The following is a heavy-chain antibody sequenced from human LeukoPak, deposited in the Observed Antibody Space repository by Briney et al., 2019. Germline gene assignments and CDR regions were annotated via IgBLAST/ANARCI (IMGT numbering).Heavy chain of an antibody. J-gene: IGHJ4*02. Sequence: SETLSLTCTVSGGSISSYYWSWIRQPPGKGLEWIGYIYYSGSTNYNPSLKSRVTISVDTSKNQFSLKLSSVTAADTAVCYCARLRYFDWLPSDWGQGTLVTVSS. D-gene: IGHD3-9*01. CDR3: ARLRYFDWLPSD. CDR1: GGSISSYY. V-gene: IGHV4-59*08. CDR2: IYYSGST.